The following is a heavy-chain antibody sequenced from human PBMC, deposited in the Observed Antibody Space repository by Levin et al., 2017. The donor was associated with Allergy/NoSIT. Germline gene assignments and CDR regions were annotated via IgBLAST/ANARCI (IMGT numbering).Heavy chain of an antibody. V-gene: IGHV3-23*01. D-gene: IGHD3-10*01. Sequence: LTCAASGFTFSSYAMSWVRQAPGKGLEWVSAISGSGGSTYYADSVKGRFTISRDNSKNTLYLQMNSLRAEDTAVYYCAKVHYGSGSYYDFDYWGQGTLVTVSS. J-gene: IGHJ4*02. CDR3: AKVHYGSGSYYDFDY. CDR2: ISGSGGST. CDR1: GFTFSSYA.